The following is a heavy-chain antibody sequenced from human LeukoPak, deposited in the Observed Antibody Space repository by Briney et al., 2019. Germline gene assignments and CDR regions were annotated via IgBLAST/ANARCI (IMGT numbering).Heavy chain of an antibody. V-gene: IGHV3-21*01. Sequence: GGSLRLSCAAAGITFSNYNMNWVRQAPGKGLEWISPITTSSSYTFYADSVKGRFTISRDNAKNSLYLQMNSLRVEDTAIYYCARDPYNGAYSEGYYYYYMDVWGKGTTVTVSS. J-gene: IGHJ6*03. CDR3: ARDPYNGAYSEGYYYYYMDV. CDR2: ITTSSSYT. CDR1: GITFSNYN. D-gene: IGHD1-1*01.